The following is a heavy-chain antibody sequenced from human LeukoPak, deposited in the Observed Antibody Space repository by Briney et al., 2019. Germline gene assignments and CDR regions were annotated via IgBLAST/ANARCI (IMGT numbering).Heavy chain of an antibody. D-gene: IGHD4-17*01. CDR1: GGSISSSSYY. J-gene: IGHJ4*02. CDR2: IYYSGST. Sequence: SETLSLTCTVSGGSISSSSYYWGWIRQPPGKGLEWIGSIYYSGSTHYNPSLKSRVTISVDTSKNQFSLKLSSVTAADTAVYYCARDRLRSSSSLGYWGQGTLVTVSS. CDR3: ARDRLRSSSSLGY. V-gene: IGHV4-39*02.